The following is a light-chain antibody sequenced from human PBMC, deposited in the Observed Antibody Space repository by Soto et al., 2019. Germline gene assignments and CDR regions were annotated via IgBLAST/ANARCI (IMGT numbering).Light chain of an antibody. CDR2: NNN. J-gene: IGLJ1*01. CDR1: SSNIGTNT. V-gene: IGLV1-44*01. CDR3: AAWDDSLDGFYV. Sequence: QSVLTQPPSASGTPGQRVTISCSGSSSNIGTNTVNWYLQLPGTAPKLLMYNNNQRPSGVPERFSGSKSGTSASLAIGGLQSEDEADYYCAAWDDSLDGFYVSGSGTKLTVL.